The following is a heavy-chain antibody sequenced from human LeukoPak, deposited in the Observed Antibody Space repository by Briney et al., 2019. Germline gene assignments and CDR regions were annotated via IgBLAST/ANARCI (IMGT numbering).Heavy chain of an antibody. Sequence: GGSLRLSCAASGFTFSSYAMSWVRQAPGKGLEWVSAISGSGGSTYYADSMKGRFTISRDNSKHMVYLQMNSLRAEDTAMYYCANLYYDFPFWGQGTLVTVSS. CDR3: ANLYYDFPF. D-gene: IGHD3/OR15-3a*01. CDR2: ISGSGGST. V-gene: IGHV3-23*01. J-gene: IGHJ4*02. CDR1: GFTFSSYA.